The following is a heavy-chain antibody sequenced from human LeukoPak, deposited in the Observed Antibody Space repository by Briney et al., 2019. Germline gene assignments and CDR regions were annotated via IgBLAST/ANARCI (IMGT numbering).Heavy chain of an antibody. CDR3: ARGTRHFDY. Sequence: RSSETLSLTCTVSGYSISSGYYWGWLRQPPGKGLEWIGSIYHSGSTYYNPSLKSRVTISVDTSKNQFSLKLSSVTAADTAVYYCARGTRHFDYWGQGTLVTVSS. CDR1: GYSISSGYY. D-gene: IGHD1-14*01. CDR2: IYHSGST. V-gene: IGHV4-38-2*02. J-gene: IGHJ4*02.